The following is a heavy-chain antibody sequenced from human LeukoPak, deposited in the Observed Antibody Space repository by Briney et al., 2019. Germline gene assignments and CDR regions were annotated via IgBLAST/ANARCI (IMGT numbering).Heavy chain of an antibody. J-gene: IGHJ4*02. CDR1: GFTFSSYG. V-gene: IGHV3-33*01. D-gene: IGHD6-13*01. Sequence: TGGSLRLSCAASGFTFSSYGMHWVRQASGKGLEWVAVIWYDGSNKYYADSVKGRFTISRDNSKNTLYLQMNSLRAEDTAVYYCARGYTNSWYYFDYWGQGTLVTVSS. CDR3: ARGYTNSWYYFDY. CDR2: IWYDGSNK.